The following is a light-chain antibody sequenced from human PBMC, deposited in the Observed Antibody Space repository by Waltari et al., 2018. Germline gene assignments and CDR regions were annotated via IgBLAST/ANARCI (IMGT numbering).Light chain of an antibody. CDR2: GAS. J-gene: IGKJ1*01. CDR1: QYIDNN. CDR3: QQHNDWPPWT. Sequence: DIQMTQSPSSLSASVGDRVTITCRASQYIDNNLNWYQQKPGTAPNLLIYGASSLQSGVPSRFSGSGSGTQFTLTINSLQSEDSAVYFCQQHNDWPPWTFGQGTKVELK. V-gene: IGKV1-39*01.